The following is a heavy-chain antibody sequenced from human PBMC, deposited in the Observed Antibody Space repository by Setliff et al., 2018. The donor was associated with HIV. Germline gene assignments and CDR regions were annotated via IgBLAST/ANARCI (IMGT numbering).Heavy chain of an antibody. D-gene: IGHD1-1*01. CDR2: IYTTGST. CDR3: AQLGMVDDFDY. Sequence: SETLSLTCTVSAGSISSSNYYWGWIRQPPGRGLEWIGRIYTTGSTNYSPSLKSRVTMSVDTSKNHFSLKLRSVTAADTAVYYCAQLGMVDDFDYWGQGTLVTVSS. V-gene: IGHV4-39*07. J-gene: IGHJ4*02. CDR1: AGSISSSNYY.